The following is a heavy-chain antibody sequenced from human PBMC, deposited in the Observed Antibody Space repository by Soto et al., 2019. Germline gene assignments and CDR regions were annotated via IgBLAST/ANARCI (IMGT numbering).Heavy chain of an antibody. CDR2: INTISGDA. V-gene: IGHV1-2*02. D-gene: IGHD1-26*01. CDR3: ARGVGISSFDP. Sequence: QVHLVQSGAEVKTPGASVRVSCNPPGYIFIGNNLHWLRQAPGQGIESMAWINTISGDAKYAQRFQGRITLTRDASISTANVEMRSRRSDDTAVYYCARGVGISSFDPWGQGTLVTVYS. CDR1: GYIFIGNN. J-gene: IGHJ5*02.